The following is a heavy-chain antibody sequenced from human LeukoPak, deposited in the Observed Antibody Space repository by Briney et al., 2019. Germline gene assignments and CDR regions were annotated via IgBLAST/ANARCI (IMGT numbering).Heavy chain of an antibody. D-gene: IGHD3-3*01. Sequence: LETLSLTCTVSGGSISSGAYYWSWIRQLPGKGLEWIGYIYNSGTTNYNPSLKSRVTISVDTSKNQFSLKLSSVTAADTAVYYCARTYYDFWSGSDYGMDVWGQGTTVTVSS. V-gene: IGHV4-61*08. CDR3: ARTYYDFWSGSDYGMDV. CDR2: IYNSGTT. CDR1: GGSISSGAYY. J-gene: IGHJ6*02.